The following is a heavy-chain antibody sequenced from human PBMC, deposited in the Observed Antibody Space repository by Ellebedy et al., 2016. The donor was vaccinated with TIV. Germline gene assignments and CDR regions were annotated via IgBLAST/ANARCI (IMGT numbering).Heavy chain of an antibody. V-gene: IGHV3-23*01. CDR3: AKGGIGEAGLGD. J-gene: IGHJ4*02. CDR2: IGTTSLT. Sequence: GESLKISCAASGFTFSSYAMTWVRQASGKGLEWASSIGTTSLTFYADSVKGRFTISRDNSKHTLYLQMDSLRAEDTAVYHCAKGGIGEAGLGDWGQGTLVTVSS. D-gene: IGHD6-19*01. CDR1: GFTFSSYA.